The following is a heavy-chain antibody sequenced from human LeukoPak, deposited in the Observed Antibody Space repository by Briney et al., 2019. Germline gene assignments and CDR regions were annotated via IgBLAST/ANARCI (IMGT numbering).Heavy chain of an antibody. CDR3: ARGVDILTVYFDY. CDR2: ISSSSSYI. D-gene: IGHD3-9*01. J-gene: IGHJ4*02. Sequence: GGSLRLSCAASGFTFSSYSMNWVRQAPGKGLEWVSSISSSSSYIYYADSVKGRFTISRDNAKSSLHLQMNSLRAEDTAVYYCARGVDILTVYFDYWGQGTLVTVSS. V-gene: IGHV3-21*01. CDR1: GFTFSSYS.